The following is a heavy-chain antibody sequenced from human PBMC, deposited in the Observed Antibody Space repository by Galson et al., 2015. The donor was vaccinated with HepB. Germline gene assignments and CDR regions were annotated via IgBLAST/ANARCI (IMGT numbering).Heavy chain of an antibody. Sequence: SVKVSCKASGGTFSSYAISWVRQAPGQGLEWMGGIIPIFGTANYAQKFQGRVTITADESTSTAYMELSSLRSEDTAVYYCARALTTKRRNDAFDIWGQGTMVTVSS. J-gene: IGHJ3*02. V-gene: IGHV1-69*13. CDR2: IIPIFGTA. CDR1: GGTFSSYA. CDR3: ARALTTKRRNDAFDI. D-gene: IGHD1-1*01.